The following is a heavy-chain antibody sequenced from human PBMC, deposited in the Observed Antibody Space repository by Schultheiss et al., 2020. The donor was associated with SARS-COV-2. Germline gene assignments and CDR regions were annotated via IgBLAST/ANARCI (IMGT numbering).Heavy chain of an antibody. J-gene: IGHJ4*02. D-gene: IGHD1-26*01. Sequence: GESLKISCAASGFTFSSYGMHWVRQAPGKGLEWVAVIWYDGSNKYYADSVKGRFTISRDNSKNTLYLQMNSLRAEDTAVYYCARGGRGIVGATTYYDYWGQGTLVTVSS. CDR3: ARGGRGIVGATTYYDY. CDR1: GFTFSSYG. V-gene: IGHV3-33*01. CDR2: IWYDGSNK.